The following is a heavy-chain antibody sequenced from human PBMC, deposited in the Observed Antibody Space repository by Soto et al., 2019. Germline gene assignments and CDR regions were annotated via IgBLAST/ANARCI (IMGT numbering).Heavy chain of an antibody. J-gene: IGHJ4*02. Sequence: SVKVSCKTSGGTFSTFGISWVRQAPGQGLEWMGGIIPFFGTAEYSQKFEDRITITADESTNTVYMDLRSLTSEDTAIYYCARTAPMDAGDKYYYDFWGQGALVTGSS. CDR1: GGTFSTFG. V-gene: IGHV1-69*13. CDR3: ARTAPMDAGDKYYYDF. CDR2: IIPFFGTA. D-gene: IGHD3-16*01.